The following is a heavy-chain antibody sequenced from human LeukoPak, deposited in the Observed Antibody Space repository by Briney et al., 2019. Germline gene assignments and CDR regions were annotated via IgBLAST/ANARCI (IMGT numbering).Heavy chain of an antibody. D-gene: IGHD3-10*01. CDR3: AKDHYGSGSYSPVPYYYYGMDV. CDR2: ISGSGANT. Sequence: GGSLRLSCAASGFTFSTYAMSWVRQAPGKGLEWVSTISGSGANTYYADSVKGRFTISGDNSKNTLYLQMNSLRAEDTAVYYCAKDHYGSGSYSPVPYYYYGMDVWGQGTTVTVSS. J-gene: IGHJ6*02. V-gene: IGHV3-23*01. CDR1: GFTFSTYA.